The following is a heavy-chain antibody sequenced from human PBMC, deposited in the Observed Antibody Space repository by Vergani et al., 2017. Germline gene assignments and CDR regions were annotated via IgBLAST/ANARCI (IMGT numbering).Heavy chain of an antibody. V-gene: IGHV1-18*04. Sequence: QVQLVQSGAEVKKPGASVKVSCKASGYTFTSYGISWVRQAPGQGLEWMGWNSAYNGNTNYAQKLQGRVTMTTDTSTSTDYMELRSLRSDDTAVYYCARDPDIVVVPASPYYYYYYGMDVWGQGTTVTVSS. CDR2: NSAYNGNT. CDR3: ARDPDIVVVPASPYYYYYYGMDV. D-gene: IGHD2-2*01. J-gene: IGHJ6*02. CDR1: GYTFTSYG.